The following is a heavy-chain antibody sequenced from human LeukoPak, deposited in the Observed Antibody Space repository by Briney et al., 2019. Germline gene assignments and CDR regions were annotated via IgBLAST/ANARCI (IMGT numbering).Heavy chain of an antibody. Sequence: GGSLRLSCAASGFTLSSYWMSWVRQAPGKGLEWVANIKQDGSEKYYVDSVKGRFTVSRDNAKNSLYLQMNSLRAEDTAVYYCARVPYSSGWSPFDYWGQGTLVTVSS. V-gene: IGHV3-7*03. CDR3: ARVPYSSGWSPFDY. J-gene: IGHJ4*02. D-gene: IGHD6-19*01. CDR1: GFTLSSYW. CDR2: IKQDGSEK.